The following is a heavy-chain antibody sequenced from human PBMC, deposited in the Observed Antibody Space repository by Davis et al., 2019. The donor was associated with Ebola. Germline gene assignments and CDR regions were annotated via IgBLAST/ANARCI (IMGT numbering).Heavy chain of an antibody. D-gene: IGHD3-22*01. J-gene: IGHJ2*01. CDR2: INPHHGNT. CDR1: GYTFTNYG. V-gene: IGHV1-8*02. Sequence: ASVQVSCKASGYTFTNYGITWVRQAPGQGLEWMGWINPHHGNTNYAQNVQGRVTLTRNTSIRTAYMELSSLRSEDTAVYYCAREGFTYYYDSSGYYSFWYFDLWGRGTLVTVSS. CDR3: AREGFTYYYDSSGYYSFWYFDL.